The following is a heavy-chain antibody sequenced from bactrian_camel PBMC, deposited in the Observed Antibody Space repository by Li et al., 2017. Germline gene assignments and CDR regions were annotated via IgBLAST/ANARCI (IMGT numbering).Heavy chain of an antibody. V-gene: IGHV3S40*01. CDR3: AGGYIGSRCDLAATSYNY. Sequence: VQLVESGGGLVQPGGSLRLSCAASGFTFSIHGMSWVRQAPGKGLEWVSSINSGDDATLYADSVKGRFTISADNAKNTVYLQMNSLKAEDTAMYYCAGGYIGSRCDLAATSYNYWGQGTQVTVS. D-gene: IGHD5*01. J-gene: IGHJ4*01. CDR1: GFTFSIHG. CDR2: INSGDDAT.